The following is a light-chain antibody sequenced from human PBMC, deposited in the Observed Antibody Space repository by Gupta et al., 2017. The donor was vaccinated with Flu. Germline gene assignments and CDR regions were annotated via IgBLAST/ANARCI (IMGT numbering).Light chain of an antibody. V-gene: IGLV1-40*01. Sequence: QSVLSQPPSGSGAPGQRVTSTSIGSTSNLGAGYCVHWYQRLPGTAPKLLIYCDSSRPSGVPDRFSGSKSGTSASLAITWLQAEDEADYYCQSYDSSLSAVLFGGGTKLTVL. J-gene: IGLJ2*01. CDR3: QSYDSSLSAVL. CDR2: CDS. CDR1: TSNLGAGYC.